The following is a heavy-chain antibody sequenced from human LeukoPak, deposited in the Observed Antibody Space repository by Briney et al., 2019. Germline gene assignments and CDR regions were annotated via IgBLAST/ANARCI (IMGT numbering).Heavy chain of an antibody. CDR1: GFTVSSNY. D-gene: IGHD2-2*01. CDR2: IYSGGST. Sequence: PGGSLRLSCAASGFTVSSNYMSWVRQAPGKGLEWVSVIYSGGSTYYADSVKGRFTISRDNSKNTLYLQMNSLRAEDTAVYYCARGAYCSSTSCLFDYWGQGTLVTVSS. V-gene: IGHV3-66*01. J-gene: IGHJ4*02. CDR3: ARGAYCSSTSCLFDY.